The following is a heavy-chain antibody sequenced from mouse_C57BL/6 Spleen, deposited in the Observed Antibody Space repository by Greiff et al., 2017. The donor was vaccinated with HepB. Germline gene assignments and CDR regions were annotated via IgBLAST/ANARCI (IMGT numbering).Heavy chain of an antibody. CDR3: ARGYYGSSPLYYYAMDY. D-gene: IGHD1-1*01. CDR1: GYTFTSYW. V-gene: IGHV1-72*01. Sequence: QVQLQQPGAELVKPGASVKLSCKASGYTFTSYWMHWVKQRPGRGLEWIGRIDPNSGGTKYNEKFKSKATLTVDKPSSTAYLQLSSLTSEDSAVYYCARGYYGSSPLYYYAMDYWGQGTSVTVSS. J-gene: IGHJ4*01. CDR2: IDPNSGGT.